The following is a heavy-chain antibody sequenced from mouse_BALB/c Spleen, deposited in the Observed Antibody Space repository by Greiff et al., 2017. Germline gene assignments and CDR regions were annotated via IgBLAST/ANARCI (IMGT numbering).Heavy chain of an antibody. Sequence: EVQLVESGGGLVKPGGSLKLSCAASGFTFSSYTMSWVRQTPEKRLEWVATISSGGSYTYYPDSVKGRFTISRDNAKNTLYLQMSSLKSEDTAMYYCTRDRGAIARNPHYFDCWGKGTTRTVSS. CDR2: ISSGGSYT. V-gene: IGHV5-6-4*01. CDR3: TRDRGAIARNPHYFDC. D-gene: IGHD2-1*01. J-gene: IGHJ2*01. CDR1: GFTFSSYT.